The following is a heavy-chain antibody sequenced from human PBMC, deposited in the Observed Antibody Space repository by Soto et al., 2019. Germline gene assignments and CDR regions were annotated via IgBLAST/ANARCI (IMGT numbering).Heavy chain of an antibody. D-gene: IGHD2-15*01. CDR1: GFSLSTSEVG. CDR3: AHKGGRGAGMDV. CDR2: MYWDGDK. Sequence: QVTLKASGPALVNPTQTLTLTCIFSGFSLSTSEVGVAWIRQSPGKALEWLALMYWDGDKRYSPFLRSRITIPKESTKSQLVPTMTNMDTVDTGTYYCAHKGGRGAGMDVWGQGTTVTVSS. V-gene: IGHV2-5*02. J-gene: IGHJ6*02.